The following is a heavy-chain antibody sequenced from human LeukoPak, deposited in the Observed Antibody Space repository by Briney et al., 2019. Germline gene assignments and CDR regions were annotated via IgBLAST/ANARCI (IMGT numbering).Heavy chain of an antibody. J-gene: IGHJ5*02. V-gene: IGHV4-61*01. Sequence: SETLSLTCSVSGGSVSSGISYWSWIRQPPGKGLEWVGYIYYSGSTNYNPSLKSRVTISVDKSKNQFSLKLSSVTAADTAVYYCARWIAANWFDPWGQGTLVTVSS. CDR1: GGSVSSGISY. CDR3: ARWIAANWFDP. CDR2: IYYSGST. D-gene: IGHD5-12*01.